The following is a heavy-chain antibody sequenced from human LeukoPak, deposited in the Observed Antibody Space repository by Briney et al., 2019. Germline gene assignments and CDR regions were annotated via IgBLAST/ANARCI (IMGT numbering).Heavy chain of an antibody. Sequence: SETLSLTCTVSSGSISGYYWSWIRQPPGKGLEYIGFIYYSGSTYYNPSLKSRVTISVDTSTNQFSLKLSSVTAADTAVYYCARDHPGVVITKVPFLWGQGTLVTVSS. CDR2: IYYSGST. CDR1: SGSISGYY. J-gene: IGHJ4*02. V-gene: IGHV4-59*12. CDR3: ARDHPGVVITKVPFL. D-gene: IGHD3-22*01.